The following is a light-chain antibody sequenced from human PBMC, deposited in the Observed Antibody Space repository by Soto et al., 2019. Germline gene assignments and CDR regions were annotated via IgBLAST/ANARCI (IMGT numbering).Light chain of an antibody. CDR1: SSDVGGYNY. Sequence: QSALTQPASVSGSPGQSIAISCTGTSSDVGGYNYVSWYQQHPGKAPKLVIYEVSNRPSGVSDRFSGSKSGNTASLTISGLQAEDEADYYCSSYTSSSTVIFGGGTKLT. CDR2: EVS. CDR3: SSYTSSSTVI. J-gene: IGLJ2*01. V-gene: IGLV2-14*01.